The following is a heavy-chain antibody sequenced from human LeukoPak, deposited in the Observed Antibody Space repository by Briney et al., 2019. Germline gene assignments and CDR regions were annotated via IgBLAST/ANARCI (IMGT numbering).Heavy chain of an antibody. CDR3: ARHDRWKYSHFDY. Sequence: SETLSLTCAVYGGSFSGYYWSWIRQPPGKGLEWIGEINHSGSTNYNPSHKSRVTISVDTSKNQFSLKLSSVTAADTAVYYCARHDRWKYSHFDYWGQGTLVTVSS. CDR2: INHSGST. V-gene: IGHV4-34*01. D-gene: IGHD1-7*01. J-gene: IGHJ4*02. CDR1: GGSFSGYY.